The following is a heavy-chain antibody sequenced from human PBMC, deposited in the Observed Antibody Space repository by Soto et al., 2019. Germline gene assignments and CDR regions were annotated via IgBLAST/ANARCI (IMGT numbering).Heavy chain of an antibody. Sequence: LSLTCTVSGGSISSGGYYWSWIRQHPGKGLEWIGYIYYSGSTYYNPSLKSRVTISVDTSKNQFSLKLSSVTAADTAVYYCARDAYYYDSSGYSRAFDIWGQGTMVTVSS. J-gene: IGHJ3*02. CDR2: IYYSGST. D-gene: IGHD3-22*01. V-gene: IGHV4-31*03. CDR3: ARDAYYYDSSGYSRAFDI. CDR1: GGSISSGGYY.